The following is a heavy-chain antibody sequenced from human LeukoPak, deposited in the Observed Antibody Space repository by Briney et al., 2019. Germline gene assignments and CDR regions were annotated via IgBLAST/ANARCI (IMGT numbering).Heavy chain of an antibody. Sequence: GGSLRLSCAASGFTFSSYAMHWVRQAPGKGLEYVSAISSNGGSTYYANSVKGRFTISRDNSKNTLYLQMGSLRAEDMAVYYCARDRAAIDHYYYYYYMDVWGKGTTVTVSS. CDR2: ISSNGGST. J-gene: IGHJ6*03. D-gene: IGHD5-18*01. V-gene: IGHV3-64*01. CDR3: ARDRAAIDHYYYYYYMDV. CDR1: GFTFSSYA.